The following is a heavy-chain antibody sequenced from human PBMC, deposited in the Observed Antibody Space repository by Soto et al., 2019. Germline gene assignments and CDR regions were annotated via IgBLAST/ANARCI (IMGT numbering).Heavy chain of an antibody. CDR2: IYYSGST. D-gene: IGHD3-22*01. CDR3: ARHITYYYDSSGLHYFDY. V-gene: IGHV4-39*01. J-gene: IGHJ4*02. CDR1: GGSISSSSYY. Sequence: QLQLQESGPGLVKPSETLSLTCTVSGGSISSSSYYWGWIRQPPGKGLEWIGSIYYSGSTYYNPSLKSRVTISVDTSKNQFSLKLSSVTAADTAVYYCARHITYYYDSSGLHYFDYWGQGTLVTVSS.